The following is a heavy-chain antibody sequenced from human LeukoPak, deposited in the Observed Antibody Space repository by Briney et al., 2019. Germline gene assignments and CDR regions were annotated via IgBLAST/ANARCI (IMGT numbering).Heavy chain of an antibody. Sequence: SETLSLTCAVYGGSFSGYYWSWIRQPPGKGLEWIGEINHSGSTNYNPSLKSGVSISVETSKNQFSLKLSSVTPADTAVYYCARRVYDFWSGYYSHYYYYMDVWGKGTTVTVSS. CDR3: ARRVYDFWSGYYSHYYYYMDV. V-gene: IGHV4-34*01. J-gene: IGHJ6*03. CDR1: GGSFSGYY. D-gene: IGHD3-3*01. CDR2: INHSGST.